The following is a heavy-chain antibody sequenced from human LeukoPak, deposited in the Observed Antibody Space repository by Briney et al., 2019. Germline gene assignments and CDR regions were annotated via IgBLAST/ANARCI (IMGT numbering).Heavy chain of an antibody. CDR3: ARQKVGATLDY. CDR2: IYHSGST. J-gene: IGHJ4*02. D-gene: IGHD1-26*01. Sequence: SETLSLTCTVSGGSISSGGYYWSWIRQPPGKGLEWIGYIYHSGSTYYNPSLKSRVTISVDRSKNQFSRKLSSVTAADTAVYCCARQKVGATLDYWGQGTLVTVSS. CDR1: GGSISSGGYY. V-gene: IGHV4-30-2*01.